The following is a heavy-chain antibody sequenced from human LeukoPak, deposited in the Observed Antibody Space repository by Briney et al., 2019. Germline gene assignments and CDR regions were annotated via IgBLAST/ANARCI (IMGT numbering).Heavy chain of an antibody. V-gene: IGHV3-33*01. D-gene: IGHD3-10*01. J-gene: IGHJ6*01. CDR2: IWYDGSNK. CDR1: GFAFSSYG. Sequence: PGGSLRLSCAASGFAFSSYGMHWVRQAPGKGLEWVALIWYDGSNKYYADSVKGRFTISRDSSKNTLYLEMSSLRAEDTAVYYCARERTLYVSGSGYEMVVWGQGPTVTVSS. CDR3: ARERTLYVSGSGYEMVV.